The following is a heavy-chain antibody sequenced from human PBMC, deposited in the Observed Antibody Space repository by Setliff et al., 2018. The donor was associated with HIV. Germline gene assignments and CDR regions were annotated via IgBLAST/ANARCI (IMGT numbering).Heavy chain of an antibody. CDR1: GYSISSGYY. J-gene: IGHJ4*02. V-gene: IGHV4-38-2*01. CDR2: MYYSGST. CDR3: ARRPYYDSSGYYNY. Sequence: SETLSLTCAVSGYSISSGYYWGWIRQPPGKGLEWIGSMYYSGSTYYNPSLKSRVTISVDTSKNQFSLNLSSVTAADTAVYYCARRPYYDSSGYYNYWGQGTLVTV. D-gene: IGHD3-22*01.